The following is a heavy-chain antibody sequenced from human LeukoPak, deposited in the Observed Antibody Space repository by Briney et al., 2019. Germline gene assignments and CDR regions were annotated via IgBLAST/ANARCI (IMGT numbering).Heavy chain of an antibody. CDR2: IYYSGST. Sequence: SETLSLTCSVSGGSINTNNYYWSWIRQPPGKGLERIGYIYYSGSTNYNPSLKSRVTISVDTSKNQFSLKLSSVTAADTAVYYCARLSVGGATLFDYWGQGTLVTVSS. V-gene: IGHV4-61*05. CDR3: ARLSVGGATLFDY. CDR1: GGSINTNNYY. D-gene: IGHD1-26*01. J-gene: IGHJ4*02.